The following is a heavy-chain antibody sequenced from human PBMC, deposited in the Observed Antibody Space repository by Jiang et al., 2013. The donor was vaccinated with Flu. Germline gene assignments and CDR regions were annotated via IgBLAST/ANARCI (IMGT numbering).Heavy chain of an antibody. CDR2: IIYDGSRT. D-gene: IGHD3-3*01. Sequence: AASGFTFSTSSLHWVRQAPGKGLEWVAVIIYDGSRTYYADSVKGRFTISRDNSGNMLYLQMNSLSVDDSALYYCARDVESIIRGAFDMWGQGTMVTVSS. CDR3: ARDVESIIRGAFDM. V-gene: IGHV3-30*04. J-gene: IGHJ3*02. CDR1: GFTFSTSS.